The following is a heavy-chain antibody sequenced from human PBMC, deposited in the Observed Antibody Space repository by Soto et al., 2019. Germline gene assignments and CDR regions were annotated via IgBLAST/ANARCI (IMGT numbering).Heavy chain of an antibody. CDR2: VYWDDDK. D-gene: IGHD2-21*02. CDR3: VQTRCGGDCLQSYSSHSYYGLDV. CDR1: GLSLSTIGEG. V-gene: IGHV2-5*02. Sequence: QITLKESGPTLVKPTQTLTLTCTFSGLSLSTIGEGVGWIRQPPGKALEWLALVYWDDDKRYSPSLKSRLTITXDTSVNXXVLTMTNMGPVDTATYYCVQTRCGGDCLQSYSSHSYYGLDVWGQGTTVTVSS. J-gene: IGHJ6*02.